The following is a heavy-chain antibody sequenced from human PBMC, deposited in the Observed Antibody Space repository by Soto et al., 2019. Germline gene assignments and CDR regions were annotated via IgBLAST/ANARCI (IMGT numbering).Heavy chain of an antibody. CDR3: ARSAGRGAFDV. Sequence: PGASLKITCKGSGYSFTPCWSGWVRQMPGKGLAWMWIIFPGDSATMYSPSFQVQFTISAYTSIITAYRQWSSLKASDTAMYYCARSAGRGAFDVWGQGTMVTVSS. CDR1: GYSFTPCW. J-gene: IGHJ3*01. V-gene: IGHV5-51*01. CDR2: IFPGDSAT. D-gene: IGHD1-26*01.